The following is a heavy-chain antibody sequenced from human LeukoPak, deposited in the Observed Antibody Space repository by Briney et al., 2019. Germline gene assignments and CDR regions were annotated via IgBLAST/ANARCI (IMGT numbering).Heavy chain of an antibody. CDR1: GFTVSSNS. J-gene: IGHJ4*02. CDR2: IYSDTT. CDR3: ARRAGAYSHPYDY. V-gene: IGHV3-53*01. D-gene: IGHD4/OR15-4a*01. Sequence: GGSLRLSCTVSGFTVSSNSMSWVRQAPGKGLEWVSFIYSDTTHYSDSVKGRFTISRDNSKNTLYLQMNSLRAEDTAVYYCARRAGAYSHPYDYWGQGTLVTVSS.